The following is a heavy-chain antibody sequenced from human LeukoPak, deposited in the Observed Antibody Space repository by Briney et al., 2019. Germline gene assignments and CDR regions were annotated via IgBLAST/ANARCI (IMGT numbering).Heavy chain of an antibody. Sequence: SETLSLTCTVSGGSISSSSYYWGWLRQPPGKGLEWIGSIYYSGSTNYNPSLKSRVTISVDTSKNQFSLKLSSVTAADTAVYYCASNNWNSGDYWGQGTLVTVSS. V-gene: IGHV4-39*07. J-gene: IGHJ4*02. CDR2: IYYSGST. CDR3: ASNNWNSGDY. CDR1: GGSISSSSYY. D-gene: IGHD1-7*01.